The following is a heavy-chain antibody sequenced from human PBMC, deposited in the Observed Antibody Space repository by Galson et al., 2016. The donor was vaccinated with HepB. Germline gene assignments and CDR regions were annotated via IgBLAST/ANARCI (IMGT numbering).Heavy chain of an antibody. CDR1: GDSISSSHW. V-gene: IGHV4-4*02. D-gene: IGHD5-24*01. Sequence: ETLSLSCDVSGDSISSSHWWGWVRQPPGKGLEWIGAIYHIGSTNYNPSLKSRLTLSVDKSKNHFSLNLSSVTAADTAVYYCTRDLADGYGLDVWGQGATVIVSS. CDR2: IYHIGST. J-gene: IGHJ6*02. CDR3: TRDLADGYGLDV.